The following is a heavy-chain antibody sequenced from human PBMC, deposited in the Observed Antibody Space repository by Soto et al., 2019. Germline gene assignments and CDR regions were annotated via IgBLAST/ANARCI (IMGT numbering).Heavy chain of an antibody. D-gene: IGHD3-9*01. J-gene: IGHJ4*02. CDR1: GFPFSDTW. CDR3: TAFNILTGSHFDS. V-gene: IGHV3-15*01. Sequence: PGGSLRLSCAASGFPFSDTWMSWVRQAPGKGLEWVARIKTKANIGTRDYAAPVKGRFSISRDDAKNTLYLQMSSLKTEDTAVYFCTAFNILTGSHFDSWGKGALVTVSS. CDR2: IKTKANIGTR.